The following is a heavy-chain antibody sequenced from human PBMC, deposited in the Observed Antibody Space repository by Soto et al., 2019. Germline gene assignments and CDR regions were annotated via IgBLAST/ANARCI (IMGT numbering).Heavy chain of an antibody. CDR3: AREEGKNCGPTTCYYRFDP. CDR1: GFTCNIYW. J-gene: IGHJ5*02. D-gene: IGHD2-2*01. Sequence: GSLRLSCAASGFTCNIYWMSWVRQPPGKGLEWVANIKKDGSETHYVDSVKGRFTISRDNAENSVYLQMNSLRAEDTAVYYCAREEGKNCGPTTCYYRFDPWGQGTLVT. CDR2: IKKDGSET. V-gene: IGHV3-7*01.